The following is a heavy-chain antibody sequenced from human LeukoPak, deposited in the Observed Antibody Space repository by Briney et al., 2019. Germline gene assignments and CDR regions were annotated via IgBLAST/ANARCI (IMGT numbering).Heavy chain of an antibody. J-gene: IGHJ3*02. CDR1: GYTFTSYY. V-gene: IGHV1-46*01. CDR3: ARDLSGPATVTTGLAFDI. Sequence: GASVKVSCKASGYTFTSYYMHWVRQAPGQGLEWMGIINPSGGSTSYAQKFQGRVTMTRDMSTSTVYMELSSLRSEDTAVYYCARDLSGPATVTTGLAFDIWGQGTMVTVSS. CDR2: INPSGGST. D-gene: IGHD4-17*01.